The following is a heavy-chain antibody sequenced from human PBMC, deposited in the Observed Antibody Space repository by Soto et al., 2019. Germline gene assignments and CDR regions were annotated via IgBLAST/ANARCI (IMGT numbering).Heavy chain of an antibody. V-gene: IGHV1-3*01. J-gene: IGHJ4*02. Sequence: QVQLVQSGAEVKKPGASVKVFCKASGYTFTDYAIHWVRQDPGQRLELMGWIAPGNGNTKYSQNFQGRVTITRDTSATTAYMELSSLRSEDTAVYYCAKGSRMWTPDYWGQGTLVTVSS. CDR1: GYTFTDYA. CDR2: IAPGNGNT. D-gene: IGHD2-21*01. CDR3: AKGSRMWTPDY.